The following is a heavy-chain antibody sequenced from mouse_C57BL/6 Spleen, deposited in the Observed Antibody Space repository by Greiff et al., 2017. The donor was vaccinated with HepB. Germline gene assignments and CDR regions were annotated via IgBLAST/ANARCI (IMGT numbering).Heavy chain of an antibody. Sequence: VKLMASGAELVKPGASVKMSCKASGYTFTTYPIEWMKQNHGKSLEWIGNFHPYNDDTKYNDKFKGKATLTVEKSSSTVYLELSRLTSDDSAVYYCARTGTFGYFDVWGTGTTVTVSS. V-gene: IGHV1-47*01. J-gene: IGHJ1*03. D-gene: IGHD3-3*01. CDR1: GYTFTTYP. CDR2: FHPYNDDT. CDR3: ARTGTFGYFDV.